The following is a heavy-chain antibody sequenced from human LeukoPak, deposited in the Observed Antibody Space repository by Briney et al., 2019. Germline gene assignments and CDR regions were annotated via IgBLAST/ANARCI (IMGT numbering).Heavy chain of an antibody. D-gene: IGHD3-10*01. CDR1: GGSISSYY. CDR2: IYYSGST. J-gene: IGHJ4*02. Sequence: PSETLSLTCTVSGGSISSYYWSWIRQPPGKGLEWIGYIYYSGSTNYNPSLKSRVTISVDTSKNQFSLKLSSVTAADTAVYYCARWRSYYYGSGSYSYYFDYWGQGTLVTVSS. V-gene: IGHV4-59*08. CDR3: ARWRSYYYGSGSYSYYFDY.